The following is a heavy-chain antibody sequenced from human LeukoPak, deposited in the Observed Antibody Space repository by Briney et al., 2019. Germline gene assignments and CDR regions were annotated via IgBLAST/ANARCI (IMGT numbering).Heavy chain of an antibody. J-gene: IGHJ4*02. CDR1: GFTFSSYE. Sequence: GGSLRLSCAAPGFTFSSYEMNWVRRAPGKGLEWVSAISGSGGNTYYADSVKGRFTISRDNSKNTLFLQMNSLRAEDTAVYYCAKDFGSGWYAFDSWGQGTLVTVSS. CDR3: AKDFGSGWYAFDS. V-gene: IGHV3-23*01. D-gene: IGHD6-19*01. CDR2: ISGSGGNT.